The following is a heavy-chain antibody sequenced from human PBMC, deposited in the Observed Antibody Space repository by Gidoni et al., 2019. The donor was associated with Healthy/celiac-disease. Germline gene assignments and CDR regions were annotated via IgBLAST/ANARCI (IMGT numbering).Heavy chain of an antibody. D-gene: IGHD5-18*01. CDR1: GGSFSGYY. CDR3: ARGPMSDPRGGYSSGTPLRYFDY. Sequence: QVPLQQWGAGLLKPSETLSITCAVYGGSFSGYYWSWNRQPPGKGLEWIGEINHSGRTNYNPSLKSRVTISVDTAKNQFSLKLSSVTAADTAVYYCARGPMSDPRGGYSSGTPLRYFDYWCQGTLVTVSS. V-gene: IGHV4-34*01. CDR2: INHSGRT. J-gene: IGHJ4*02.